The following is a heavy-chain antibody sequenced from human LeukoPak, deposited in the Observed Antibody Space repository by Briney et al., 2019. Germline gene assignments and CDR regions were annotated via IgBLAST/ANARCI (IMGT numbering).Heavy chain of an antibody. J-gene: IGHJ3*02. CDR3: ASLDIVLMVYASKKPDAFDI. Sequence: PGGSLRLSCASSGFTFSSYWMHWVRQAPGKGLVWVSRINSDGSSTSYADSVKGRFTISRDNAKNTLYLQMNSLRAEDTAVYYCASLDIVLMVYASKKPDAFDIWGQGTMVTVSS. CDR2: INSDGSST. D-gene: IGHD2-8*01. V-gene: IGHV3-74*01. CDR1: GFTFSSYW.